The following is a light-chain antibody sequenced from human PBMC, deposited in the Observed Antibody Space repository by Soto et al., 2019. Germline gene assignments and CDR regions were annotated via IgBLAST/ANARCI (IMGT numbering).Light chain of an antibody. CDR1: QSVSSY. Sequence: EIVLTQSPATLSLSPGERATLSCRASQSVSSYLAWYQQKPGQAPRLLIYDASNRATAIPARFSGSGSGTDFTLTISSLEPEDFAVYYCQQRSNWPRITFGPGTKVDIK. J-gene: IGKJ3*01. CDR2: DAS. CDR3: QQRSNWPRIT. V-gene: IGKV3-11*01.